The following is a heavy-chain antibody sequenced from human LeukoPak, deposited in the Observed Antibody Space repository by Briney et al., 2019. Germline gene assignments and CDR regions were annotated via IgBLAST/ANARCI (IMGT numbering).Heavy chain of an antibody. Sequence: SETLSLTCTVSGGSISSYYWSWIRQPPGKGLEWIGYIYYSGSTNYNPSLKSRVTISVDTSKNQFSLKLSSVTAADTAVYYCARQYNSGWYGDDWFDPWGQGTLVTVSS. J-gene: IGHJ5*02. D-gene: IGHD6-19*01. V-gene: IGHV4-59*08. CDR1: GGSISSYY. CDR2: IYYSGST. CDR3: ARQYNSGWYGDDWFDP.